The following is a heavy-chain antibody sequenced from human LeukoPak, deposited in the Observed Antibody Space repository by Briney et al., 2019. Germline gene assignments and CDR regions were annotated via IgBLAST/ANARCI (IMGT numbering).Heavy chain of an antibody. CDR1: GYSFTSYW. D-gene: IGHD4-11*01. V-gene: IGHV5-51*01. Sequence: GESLKISCKGSGYSFTSYWIGWVRQMPGKGLEWMGIIYPGDSDTRYSPSFQGQVTISADKSTSTASLQWSSLKASDTAMYYYARYSRSYLITYYYDYYMDVWGKGTTVTVSS. CDR3: ARYSRSYLITYYYDYYMDV. J-gene: IGHJ6*03. CDR2: IYPGDSDT.